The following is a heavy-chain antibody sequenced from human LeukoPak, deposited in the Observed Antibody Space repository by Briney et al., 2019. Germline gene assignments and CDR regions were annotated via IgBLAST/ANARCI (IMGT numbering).Heavy chain of an antibody. CDR2: IYYSGST. CDR3: ARAPKPRDYDYVWGTYRPNWFDP. D-gene: IGHD3-16*02. CDR1: GGSISSSSYY. V-gene: IGHV4-39*07. Sequence: SETLSLTCTVSGGSISSSSYYWGWIRQPPGKGLKWIGSIYYSGSTYYTPSLKSRLNISVDTSKNQFSLKLTSVTAADTAVYYCARAPKPRDYDYVWGTYRPNWFDPWGQGTLVTVSS. J-gene: IGHJ5*02.